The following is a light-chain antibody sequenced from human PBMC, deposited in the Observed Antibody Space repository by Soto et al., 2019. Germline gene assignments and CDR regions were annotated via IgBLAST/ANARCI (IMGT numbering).Light chain of an antibody. Sequence: EIVMTQSPATLSVSPGERATLSCRASQSVSSSYLAWYQQKPGQAPRLLIYGASSRATGIPDRFSGSGSGTDFTLTINRLDPEDAAVYYCQQYGSSPRTFGQGTKVDIK. V-gene: IGKV3-20*01. CDR1: QSVSSSY. J-gene: IGKJ1*01. CDR3: QQYGSSPRT. CDR2: GAS.